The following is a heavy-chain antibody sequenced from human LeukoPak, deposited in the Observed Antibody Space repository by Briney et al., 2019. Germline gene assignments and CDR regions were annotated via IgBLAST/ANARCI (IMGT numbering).Heavy chain of an antibody. CDR3: ARFRSGYSDY. CDR1: VTSVASYW. CDR2: IDPSDSDT. Sequence: GESLKISCKVSVTSVASYWIGWVRQMPGKGLEWMGIIDPSDSDTRYSPSFQGQITISAGKSISTAYLQWSSLKASDTAIYYCARFRSGYSDYWGQGTLVTVSS. V-gene: IGHV5-51*01. D-gene: IGHD3-3*01. J-gene: IGHJ4*02.